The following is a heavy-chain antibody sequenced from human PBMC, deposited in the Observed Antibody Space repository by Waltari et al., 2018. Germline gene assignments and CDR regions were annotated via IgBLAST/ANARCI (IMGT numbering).Heavy chain of an antibody. D-gene: IGHD6-6*01. CDR2: ISSSSSTI. Sequence: EVQLVESGGGLVQPGGSLRLSCGASGFTSSSYSMNLGRQAPGKGLEWVSYISSSSSTIYYADSVKGRFTISRDNAKNSLYLQMNSLRAEDTAVYYCARDEGIAARRGDYWGQGTLVTVSS. J-gene: IGHJ4*02. V-gene: IGHV3-48*04. CDR3: ARDEGIAARRGDY. CDR1: GFTSSSYS.